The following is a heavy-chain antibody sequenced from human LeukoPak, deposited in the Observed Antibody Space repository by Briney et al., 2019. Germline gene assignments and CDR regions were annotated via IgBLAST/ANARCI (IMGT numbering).Heavy chain of an antibody. CDR2: TKEDGSEK. D-gene: IGHD2-21*02. J-gene: IGHJ4*02. V-gene: IGHV3-7*01. CDR3: APTCGGDCYGLDC. CDR1: GFTFSSYW. Sequence: PGGSLRLSCVASGFTFSSYWMSWVRQAPGKGLEGVANTKEDGSEKCYVDSVKGRFTISRDNAKNSLYLQMNSLRAEDSAVYYCAPTCGGDCYGLDCWGQGTLVTVSS.